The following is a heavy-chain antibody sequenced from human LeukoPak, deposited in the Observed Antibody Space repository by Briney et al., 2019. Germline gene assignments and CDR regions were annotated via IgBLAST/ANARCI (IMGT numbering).Heavy chain of an antibody. V-gene: IGHV3-23*01. CDR1: GFTFSSYA. CDR2: ISGSGGST. Sequence: GGSLRLSGAASGFTFSSYAMSWVRQAPGKGLEWVSAISGSGGSTYYADSVKGRFTISRDNSKNTLYLQMNSLRAEDTAVYYCAKSLDIVVVPAAYKGDDFDIWGQGTMVTVSS. D-gene: IGHD2-2*03. J-gene: IGHJ3*02. CDR3: AKSLDIVVVPAAYKGDDFDI.